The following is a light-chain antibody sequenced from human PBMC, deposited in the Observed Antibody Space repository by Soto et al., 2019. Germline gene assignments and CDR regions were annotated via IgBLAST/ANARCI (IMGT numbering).Light chain of an antibody. CDR3: SSYTSSRLGV. CDR2: EVS. V-gene: IGLV2-14*01. CDR1: SSDVGGYNY. J-gene: IGLJ1*01. Sequence: QSVLTQPASGSGSPGQSITISCTGTSSDVGGYNYVSWYQQHPGKAPKLMIYEVSNRPSGVSNRFSGSKSGNTASLTISGPQAEDEADYYCSSYTSSRLGVFGTGTKVTVL.